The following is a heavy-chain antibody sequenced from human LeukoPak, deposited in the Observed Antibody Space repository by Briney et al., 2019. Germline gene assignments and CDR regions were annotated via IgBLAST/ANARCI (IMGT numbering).Heavy chain of an antibody. CDR3: ARLYYYDSSGATDAFDI. D-gene: IGHD3-22*01. V-gene: IGHV4-38-2*01. Sequence: SETLSLTCAVSGYSISSGYYWGWIRQPPGKGLEWIGSIYHSGSTYYNPSLKSRVTISVDTSKNQVSLKLSSVTAADTAVYYCARLYYYDSSGATDAFDIWGQGTMVTVSS. J-gene: IGHJ3*02. CDR1: GYSISSGYY. CDR2: IYHSGST.